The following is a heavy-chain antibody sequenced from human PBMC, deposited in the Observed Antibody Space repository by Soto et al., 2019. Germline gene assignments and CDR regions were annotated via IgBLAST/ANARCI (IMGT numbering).Heavy chain of an antibody. CDR3: ARGGKNFCSRPSCRYNYYYGMDV. CDR1: GGTFSSYA. D-gene: IGHD2-2*01. CDR2: IIPIFGTA. J-gene: IGHJ6*02. V-gene: IGHV1-69*13. Sequence: GASVKVSCKASGGTFSSYAISWVRQAPGQGLEWMGGIIPIFGTANYAQKFQGRVTITADESTSTAYMELSSLRSEDTAVYYCARGGKNFCSRPSCRYNYYYGMDVGGQGTTVTVPS.